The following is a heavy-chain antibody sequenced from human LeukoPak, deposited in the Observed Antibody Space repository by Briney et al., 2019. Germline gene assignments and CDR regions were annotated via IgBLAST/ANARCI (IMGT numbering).Heavy chain of an antibody. CDR1: GGSISSGDYY. CDR2: TYYSGST. CDR3: ATYYYGSGSYQSPYFDY. J-gene: IGHJ4*02. V-gene: IGHV4-30-4*01. D-gene: IGHD3-10*01. Sequence: SQTLSLTCTVSGGSISSGDYYWSWIPQPPGKGLEWIGYTYYSGSTHYNPSLKSRVTISVDTSKNQFSLKLTSVTAADTAVYYCATYYYGSGSYQSPYFDYWGQGTPVTVSS.